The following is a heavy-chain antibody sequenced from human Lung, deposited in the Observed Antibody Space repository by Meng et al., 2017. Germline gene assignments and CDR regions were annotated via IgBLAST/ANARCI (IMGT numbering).Heavy chain of an antibody. Sequence: VQLQQWGGVLLTRASTLSLRCVVSVSSCSDYYWWWIRQPRGEGVGGIVETNHRRNNNYAPSVEGRVTISGDTSKNTLSLQLSCVSAADTAVYYCARGRSTAADVFDYWGQGTLVTVSS. J-gene: IGHJ4*02. D-gene: IGHD6-25*01. CDR2: TNHRRNN. CDR1: VSSCSDYY. CDR3: ARGRSTAADVFDY. V-gene: IGHV4-34*01.